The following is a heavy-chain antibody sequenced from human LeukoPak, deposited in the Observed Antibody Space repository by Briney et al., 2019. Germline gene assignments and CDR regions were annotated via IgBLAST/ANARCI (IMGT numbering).Heavy chain of an antibody. CDR2: ISGFNGNT. J-gene: IGHJ5*01. CDR3: ARADSVDYYDATGYYYGWFDS. D-gene: IGHD3-22*01. V-gene: IGHV1-18*01. CDR1: GYTFVSYG. Sequence: ASVKVSCKASGYTFVSYGVTWVRQAPGQGLEWMGWISGFNGNTNCAQKFQGRVTMTTDTSTSTAYMELRSLRSDDTAVYFCARADSVDYYDATGYYYGWFDSWGQGTLVTVSS.